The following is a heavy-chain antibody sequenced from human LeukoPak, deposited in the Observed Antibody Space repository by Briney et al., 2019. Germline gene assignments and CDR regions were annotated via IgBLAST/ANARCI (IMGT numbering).Heavy chain of an antibody. J-gene: IGHJ6*03. CDR1: GGSISSYY. CDR2: IYYSGST. CDR3: ARENGDYNYYYYYYYMDV. V-gene: IGHV4-59*01. D-gene: IGHD4-17*01. Sequence: PSETLSLTCTVSGGSISSYYWSWIRQPPGKGLEWIGYIYYSGSTNYNPSLKSRVTISVDTSKNQFSLKLSSVTAADTAVYYCARENGDYNYYYYYYYMDVWGKGTTVTVSS.